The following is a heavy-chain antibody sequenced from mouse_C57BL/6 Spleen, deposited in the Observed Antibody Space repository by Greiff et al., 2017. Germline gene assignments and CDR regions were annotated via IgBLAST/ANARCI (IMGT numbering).Heavy chain of an antibody. CDR1: GYSITSGYY. CDR2: ISYDGSN. Sequence: EVQLQESGPGLVKPSQSLSLTCSVTGYSITSGYYWNWIRQFPGNKLEWMGYISYDGSNNYNPSLKNRISITHDTSKNQFFLKLNSVTTEDTATYYCATKMVTTLRPYWDFDVWGTGTTVTVSS. V-gene: IGHV3-6*01. D-gene: IGHD2-3*01. CDR3: ATKMVTTLRPYWDFDV. J-gene: IGHJ1*03.